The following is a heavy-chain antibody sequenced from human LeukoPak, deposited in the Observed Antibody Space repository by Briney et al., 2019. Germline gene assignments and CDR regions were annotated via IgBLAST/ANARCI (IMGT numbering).Heavy chain of an antibody. CDR2: ISYDGSNK. Sequence: GRSLRLSCAASGFTFSSYGMHWVRQAPGKGLEWVAVISYDGSNKYCADSVKGRFTISRDNSKNTLYLQMNSLRAEDTAVYYCARGSGGRRLWSYYGMDVWGQGTTVTVSS. CDR3: ARGSGGRRLWSYYGMDV. D-gene: IGHD2-21*01. CDR1: GFTFSSYG. V-gene: IGHV3-30*03. J-gene: IGHJ6*02.